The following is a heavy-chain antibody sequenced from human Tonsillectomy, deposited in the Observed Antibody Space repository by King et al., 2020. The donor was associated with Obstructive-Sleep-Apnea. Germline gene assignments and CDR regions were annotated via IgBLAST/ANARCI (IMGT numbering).Heavy chain of an antibody. V-gene: IGHV3-30*18. D-gene: IGHD5-24*01. Sequence: VQLVESGGGVVQPGRSLRLSCAASGFIFSSYGMHWVRQAPGKGLEWVAIISYDGSIKYYADSVKGRFTISRDNSKNTLYLQMNSLRAEETVVYYCAKDHTEMAIHYFDYWGQGTLVTVSS. J-gene: IGHJ4*02. CDR1: GFIFSSYG. CDR2: ISYDGSIK. CDR3: AKDHTEMAIHYFDY.